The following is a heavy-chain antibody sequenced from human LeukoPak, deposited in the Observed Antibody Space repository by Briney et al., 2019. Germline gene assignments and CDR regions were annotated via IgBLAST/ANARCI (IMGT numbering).Heavy chain of an antibody. CDR3: ARDEGYGYAFDI. D-gene: IGHD5-18*01. J-gene: IGHJ3*02. CDR1: GGSFSGYY. Sequence: SETLSLTCAVYGGSFSGYYWSWIRQPPGKGLEWIGEINHSGSTYYNPSLKSRVTISVDRSKNQFSLKLSSVTAADTAVYYCARDEGYGYAFDIWGQGTMVTVSS. CDR2: INHSGST. V-gene: IGHV4-34*01.